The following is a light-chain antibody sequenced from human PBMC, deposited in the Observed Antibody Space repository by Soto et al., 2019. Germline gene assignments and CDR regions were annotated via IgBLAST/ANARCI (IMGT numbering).Light chain of an antibody. J-gene: IGKJ3*01. V-gene: IGKV3-11*01. CDR1: QSVGSY. CDR2: DAS. CDR3: QLRSNWLFT. Sequence: EIVLTQSPATLSLSPGERATLSCRASQSVGSYLAWYQQKPGQAPRLLIYDASNRATGIPARFSGSGSGTAFTLPISSLEPEDFAVYYCQLRSNWLFTFGPGTKVDF.